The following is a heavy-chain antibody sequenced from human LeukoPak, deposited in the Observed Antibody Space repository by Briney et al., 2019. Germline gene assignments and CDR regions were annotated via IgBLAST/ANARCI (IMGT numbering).Heavy chain of an antibody. V-gene: IGHV1-18*01. J-gene: IGHJ4*02. Sequence: ASVKVSCKASGYTFTSYGINWVRQAPGQGLEWMGWISAYAQKFQGRVTMTIDTSTGTAYMELRSLRSDDTAVYYCARRFNYYDSSGYYQGLYFDYWGLGTLVTVSS. CDR2: ISAY. CDR3: ARRFNYYDSSGYYQGLYFDY. D-gene: IGHD3-22*01. CDR1: GYTFTSYG.